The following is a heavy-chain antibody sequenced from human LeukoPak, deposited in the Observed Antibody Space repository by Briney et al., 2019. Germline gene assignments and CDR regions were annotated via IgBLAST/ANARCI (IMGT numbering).Heavy chain of an antibody. D-gene: IGHD3-3*01. CDR1: GFTFSTYS. Sequence: GGSLRLSCVVSGFTFSTYSMNWVRQAPGKGLEWVSAINSDSTYIYYADSVKGRFTITRDNARNSLYLQMRSLGVEDTAIYYVAKIFGGASGYVMNVWGQGPTFTFSS. CDR2: INSDSTYI. J-gene: IGHJ6*02. CDR3: AKIFGGASGYVMNV. V-gene: IGHV3-21*01.